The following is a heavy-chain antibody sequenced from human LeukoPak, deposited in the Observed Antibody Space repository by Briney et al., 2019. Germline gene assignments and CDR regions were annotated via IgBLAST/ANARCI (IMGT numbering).Heavy chain of an antibody. V-gene: IGHV1-69*06. CDR1: GGSFSTYT. CDR2: IIPMFGAT. Sequence: SVKVSCKASGGSFSTYTISWVRQAPGQGLEWMGGIIPMFGATNYAQKFQGRVTITAYKSTTTAYMELSSLRSEDTAIYYCASGGHVGSGTYSPYDYWGQGTLVSVSS. CDR3: ASGGHVGSGTYSPYDY. D-gene: IGHD3-10*01. J-gene: IGHJ4*02.